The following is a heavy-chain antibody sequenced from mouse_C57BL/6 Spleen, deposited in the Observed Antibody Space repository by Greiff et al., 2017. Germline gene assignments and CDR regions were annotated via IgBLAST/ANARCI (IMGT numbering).Heavy chain of an antibody. D-gene: IGHD1-1*01. CDR1: GYTFTSYD. CDR3: ARVHYGSSFYAMDY. Sequence: VQLQQSGPELVKPGASVKLSCKASGYTFTSYDINWVKQRPGQGLEWIGWIYPRDGSTKYNEKFKGKATLTVDTSSSTAYMELLSLTSEDSAVYFCARVHYGSSFYAMDYWGQGTSVTVSS. J-gene: IGHJ4*01. V-gene: IGHV1-85*01. CDR2: IYPRDGST.